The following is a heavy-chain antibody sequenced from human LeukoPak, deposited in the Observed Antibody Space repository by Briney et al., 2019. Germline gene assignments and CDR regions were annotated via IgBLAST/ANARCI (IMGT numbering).Heavy chain of an antibody. Sequence: GGSLRLSCAASGFTFSSYGMHWVRQAPGKGLEWVAFIRYDGSNKYYADSVKGRFTISRDNSKNTLYLQMNSLRAEDTAVYYCAKDRAYSSGWYGCFDYWGQGTLVTVSS. V-gene: IGHV3-30*02. CDR3: AKDRAYSSGWYGCFDY. CDR1: GFTFSSYG. J-gene: IGHJ4*02. CDR2: IRYDGSNK. D-gene: IGHD6-19*01.